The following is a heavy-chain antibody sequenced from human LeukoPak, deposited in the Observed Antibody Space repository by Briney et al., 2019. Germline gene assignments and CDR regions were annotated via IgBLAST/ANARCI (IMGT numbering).Heavy chain of an antibody. CDR2: IYSGGST. J-gene: IGHJ4*02. CDR1: GFTVSSNY. V-gene: IGHV3-53*01. CDR3: ARAYGSYSFDY. D-gene: IGHD1-26*01. Sequence: GGSLRLSCAASGFTVSSNYMSWVRQAPGKGLEWVSVIYSGGSTYYADSVKGRFTISRDNSKNTLYLQMNSLRAEDTAVYYCARAYGSYSFDYWGQGTLVTVSS.